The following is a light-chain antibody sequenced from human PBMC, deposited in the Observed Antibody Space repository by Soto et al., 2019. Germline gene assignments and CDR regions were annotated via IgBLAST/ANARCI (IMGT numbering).Light chain of an antibody. Sequence: EIVLMQSPGTLSLSPGEGATLSCRASQSVNNNYLAWYQQRPGQAPTVLIFDTSRRATGVPDRFSGSGSGTDFTLRISRVEPDDFATYYCQQSYSTLITFGQGTRLEIK. CDR2: DTS. V-gene: IGKV3D-20*02. CDR1: QSVNNNY. CDR3: QQSYSTLIT. J-gene: IGKJ5*01.